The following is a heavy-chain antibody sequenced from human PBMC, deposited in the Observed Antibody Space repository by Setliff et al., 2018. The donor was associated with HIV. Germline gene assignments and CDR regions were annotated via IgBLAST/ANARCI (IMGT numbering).Heavy chain of an antibody. Sequence: SVKVSCKASGGTFSSYAISWVRQAPGQGLEWMGGIIPIFGTANYAQKFQGRVTITADKSTSTAYMELSSLRSEGTAVYFCARERRVDIAVVPAAKGTFDYWGQGTLVTVSS. CDR2: IIPIFGTA. D-gene: IGHD2-2*01. J-gene: IGHJ4*02. CDR1: GGTFSSYA. V-gene: IGHV1-69*06. CDR3: ARERRVDIAVVPAAKGTFDY.